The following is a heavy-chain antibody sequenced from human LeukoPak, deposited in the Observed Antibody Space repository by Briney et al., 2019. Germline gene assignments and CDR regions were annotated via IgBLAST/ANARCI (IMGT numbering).Heavy chain of an antibody. CDR2: INSDVSST. Sequence: GGSLRLSCAASGFTFSTYWMHWVRQAPGKGLVWVSRINSDVSSTSYAGSVKGRFTISRDNAKNTLYLQMYSLRDEDTAVYYCAREIDYDSSGYYYAYFDYWGQGTLVTVSS. D-gene: IGHD3-22*01. CDR1: GFTFSTYW. J-gene: IGHJ4*02. V-gene: IGHV3-74*01. CDR3: AREIDYDSSGYYYAYFDY.